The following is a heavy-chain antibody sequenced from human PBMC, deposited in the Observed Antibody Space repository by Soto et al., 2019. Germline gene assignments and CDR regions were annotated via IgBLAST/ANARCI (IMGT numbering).Heavy chain of an antibody. D-gene: IGHD4-17*01. V-gene: IGHV3-23*01. CDR2: ISGSGGST. CDR1: GFTFSSFA. CDR3: ARELLHADNGDYGSMNY. J-gene: IGHJ4*02. Sequence: EVQLLESGGGLVQPGGSLRLSCAASGFTFSSFAMSWVRQAPGKGLEWVSAISGSGGSTYYADSVKGRLTISRDNSKSTLYLQMNSLRAEDTVVYYCARELLHADNGDYGSMNYWGQGTLVTVSS.